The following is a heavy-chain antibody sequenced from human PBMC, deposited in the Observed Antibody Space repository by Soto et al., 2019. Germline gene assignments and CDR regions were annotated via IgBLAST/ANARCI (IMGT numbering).Heavy chain of an antibody. CDR3: ARSAITMVRGVISSNWFDP. CDR2: IYHSGST. CDR1: GGSISSSNW. J-gene: IGHJ5*02. V-gene: IGHV4-4*02. D-gene: IGHD3-10*01. Sequence: QVQLQESGPGLVKPSGTLSLTCAVSGGSISSSNWWSWVRQPPGKGLEWIGEIYHSGSTNYNPSLKSRVTISVDKSKNQFSLKLSSVTAADTAVYYCARSAITMVRGVISSNWFDPWGQGTLVTVSS.